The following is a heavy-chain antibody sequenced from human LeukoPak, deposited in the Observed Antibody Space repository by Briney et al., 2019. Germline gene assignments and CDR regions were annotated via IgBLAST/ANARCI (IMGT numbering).Heavy chain of an antibody. D-gene: IGHD3-10*01. CDR1: GFTFSSYA. V-gene: IGHV3-23*01. CDR3: AKPYTMVRGVIKF. J-gene: IGHJ4*02. CDR2: ISGSGGST. Sequence: SGGSLRLSCAASGFTFSSYAMSWVRQAPGKGLEWVSAISGSGGSTYYADSVKGRFTISRDNSKNTLYLQMNSLRAEDTAVYYCAKPYTMVRGVIKFWGQGTLVTVSS.